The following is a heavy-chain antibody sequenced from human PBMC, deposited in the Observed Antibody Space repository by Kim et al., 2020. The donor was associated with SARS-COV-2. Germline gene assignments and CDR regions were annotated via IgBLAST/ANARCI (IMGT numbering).Heavy chain of an antibody. J-gene: IGHJ4*02. D-gene: IGHD3-10*01. V-gene: IGHV3-53*01. Sequence: ADSVKGRFTISRDNSKNTLYLQMNSLRAEDTAVYYCARVRWFGELLYFDYWGQGTLVTVSS. CDR3: ARVRWFGELLYFDY.